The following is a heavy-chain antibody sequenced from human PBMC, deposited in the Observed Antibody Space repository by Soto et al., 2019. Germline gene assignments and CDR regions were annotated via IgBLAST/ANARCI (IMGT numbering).Heavy chain of an antibody. D-gene: IGHD6-25*01. Sequence: PSETLSLTCTVSGGSISSGGYYWSWIRQHPGKGLEWIGYIYYSGSTYYNPSLKSRVTISVDTSKNQFSLKLSSVTAADTAVYYCARARAARGQTDFDYWGQGTLVTAPQ. V-gene: IGHV4-31*03. CDR1: GGSISSGGYY. CDR2: IYYSGST. CDR3: ARARAARGQTDFDY. J-gene: IGHJ4*02.